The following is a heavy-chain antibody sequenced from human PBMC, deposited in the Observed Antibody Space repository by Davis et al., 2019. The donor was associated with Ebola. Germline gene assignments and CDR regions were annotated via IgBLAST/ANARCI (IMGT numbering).Heavy chain of an antibody. CDR1: GFTFSSYW. Sequence: PGGSLRLSCAASGFTFSSYWMNWVRQAPGKGLEWVSSISSSSSYIYYADSVKGRFTISRDNAKNSLYLQMNSLRAEDTAVYYCARDLSWRIFPGYYYGMDVWGQGTTVTVSS. CDR2: ISSSSSYI. J-gene: IGHJ6*02. CDR3: ARDLSWRIFPGYYYGMDV. D-gene: IGHD2-15*01. V-gene: IGHV3-21*01.